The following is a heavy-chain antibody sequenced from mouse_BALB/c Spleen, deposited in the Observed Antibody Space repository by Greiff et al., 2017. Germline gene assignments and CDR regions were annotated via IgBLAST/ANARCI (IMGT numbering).Heavy chain of an antibody. CDR2: ISNLAYSI. Sequence: VKVVESGGGLVQPGGSRKLSCAASGFTFSDYGMAWVRQAPGKGPEWVAFISNLAYSIYYADTVTGRFTISRENAKNTLYLEMSSLRSEDTAMYYCAREKRGYYAMDDWGQGTSVTVSS. CDR1: GFTFSDYG. CDR3: AREKRGYYAMDD. J-gene: IGHJ4*01. V-gene: IGHV5-15*02.